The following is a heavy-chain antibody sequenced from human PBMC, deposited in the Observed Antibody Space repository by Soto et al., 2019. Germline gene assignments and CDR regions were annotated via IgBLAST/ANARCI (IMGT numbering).Heavy chain of an antibody. CDR1: GGSISSGDYY. V-gene: IGHV4-30-4*01. D-gene: IGHD3-10*01. J-gene: IGHJ6*02. CDR3: ARDPQYYYGSGSYSHYYGMDV. CDR2: IYYSGGT. Sequence: SSETLSLTCTVSGGSISSGDYYWSWIRQPPGKGLEWIGYIYYSGGTYYNPSLKSRVTISVDTSKNQFSLKLSSVTAADTAVYYCARDPQYYYGSGSYSHYYGMDVWGQGTTVTVS.